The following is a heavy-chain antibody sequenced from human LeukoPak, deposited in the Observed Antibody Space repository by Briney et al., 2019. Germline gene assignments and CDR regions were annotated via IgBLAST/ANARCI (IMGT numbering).Heavy chain of an antibody. D-gene: IGHD3-22*01. CDR2: ISYDGSNK. CDR1: GFTFGSYG. Sequence: GRSLRLSCAASGFTFGSYGMHWVRQAPGKGLEWVAVISYDGSNKYYADSVKGRFTISRDNSKNTLYLQMNSLRAEDTAVYYCAKDLRYDSSGYPTHYYYYSMDVWGQGTTVTVSS. V-gene: IGHV3-30*18. J-gene: IGHJ6*02. CDR3: AKDLRYDSSGYPTHYYYYSMDV.